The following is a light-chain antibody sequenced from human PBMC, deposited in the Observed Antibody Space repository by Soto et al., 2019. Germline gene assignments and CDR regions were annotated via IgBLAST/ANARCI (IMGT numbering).Light chain of an antibody. CDR2: GAS. Sequence: EIVLTQSPGTLSLSPGERATLSCRASQSVSSNYLAWYQQKPGQAPSLLIYGASSRATGIPDRFSGSGSGTDFTLTISRLEPEDFGMYYWQQYGSSAPITFGQGTRVEIE. J-gene: IGKJ5*01. CDR1: QSVSSNY. V-gene: IGKV3-20*01. CDR3: QQYGSSAPIT.